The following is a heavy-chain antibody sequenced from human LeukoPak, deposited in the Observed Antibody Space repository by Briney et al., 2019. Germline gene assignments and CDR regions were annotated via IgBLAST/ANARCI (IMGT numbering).Heavy chain of an antibody. V-gene: IGHV4-30-2*01. CDR3: ARVATWFGELMLDY. CDR1: GGSISSGGYS. D-gene: IGHD3-10*01. Sequence: NPSETLSLTCAVSGGSISSGGYSWSWIRQPPGKGLEWIGYIYHSGSTYYNPSLKSRVTISVDRSKNQFSLKLSSVTAADTAVYYCARVATWFGELMLDYWGQGTLVTVSS. J-gene: IGHJ4*02. CDR2: IYHSGST.